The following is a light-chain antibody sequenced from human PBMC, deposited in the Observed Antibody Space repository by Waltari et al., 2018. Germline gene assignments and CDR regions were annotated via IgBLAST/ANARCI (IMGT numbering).Light chain of an antibody. CDR2: DIK. V-gene: IGLV1-44*01. Sequence: QSVLTQPPSASGTPGQTVAISCSGSSSNIGIFTVKWYQQVPGMAPKLLIYDIKKRPAGGPDRFSGSKSGTSAALAISGLRSEDEADYYCASWDGSLSGWLFGGGTKLTVL. CDR3: ASWDGSLSGWL. J-gene: IGLJ3*02. CDR1: SSNIGIFT.